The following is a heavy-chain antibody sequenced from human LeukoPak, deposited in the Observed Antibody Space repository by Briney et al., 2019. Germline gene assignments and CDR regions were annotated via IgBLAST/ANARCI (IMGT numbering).Heavy chain of an antibody. CDR1: GFTFSSYA. CDR3: AKFVGRPYYYGMDV. CDR2: ISGSGGST. J-gene: IGHJ6*02. V-gene: IGHV3-23*01. D-gene: IGHD2-15*01. Sequence: GGSLRLSCAASGFTFSSYAISWVRQAPGKGLEWVSAISGSGGSTYYADSVKGRFTISRDNSKNTLYPQMNSLRAEDTAVYYCAKFVGRPYYYGMDVWGQGTTVTVSS.